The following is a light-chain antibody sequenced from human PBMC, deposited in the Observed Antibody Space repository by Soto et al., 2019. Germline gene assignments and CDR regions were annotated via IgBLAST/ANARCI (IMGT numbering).Light chain of an antibody. Sequence: EIVMSQSPANLSVSPGERATLSCRASESVSSNLAWYQQKPGQAPRLLIYGASTRATGIPARISGSGSGTEFTLTISSLQSEDFAVYYCQQYNKWRTFGQGT. CDR3: QQYNKWRT. CDR2: GAS. V-gene: IGKV3-15*01. CDR1: ESVSSN. J-gene: IGKJ1*01.